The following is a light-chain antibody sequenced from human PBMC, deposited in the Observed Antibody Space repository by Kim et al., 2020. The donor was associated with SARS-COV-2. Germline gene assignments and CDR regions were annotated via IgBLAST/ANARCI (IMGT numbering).Light chain of an antibody. J-gene: IGLJ3*02. CDR3: SSFTKSTTWV. CDR2: DVN. CDR1: SSDIGGYDY. V-gene: IGLV2-14*03. Sequence: QSALTQPASVSGSPGQSITFSCTGTSSDIGGYDYVSWYQQHPGEAPKLMIYDVNNRPSGVSNRFSGSKSGNTASLTISGLQAEDEADYYCSSFTKSTTWVFGGGTQLTVL.